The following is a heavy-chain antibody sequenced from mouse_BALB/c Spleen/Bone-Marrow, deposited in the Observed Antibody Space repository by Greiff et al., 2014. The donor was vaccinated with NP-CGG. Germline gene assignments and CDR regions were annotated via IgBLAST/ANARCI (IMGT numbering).Heavy chain of an antibody. V-gene: IGHV1-4*01. CDR1: GYTFTSYT. CDR2: INPSSGYT. J-gene: IGHJ3*01. D-gene: IGHD2-4*01. CDR3: ARSYYDYDRAWFAY. Sequence: QVQLQQSGAELARPGTSVKMSCKASGYTFTSYTMHWVKQRPGQGLEWIRYINPSSGYTNYNQKFKDKATLTADKSSSTAYMQLSSLTSEDSVVYYCARSYYDYDRAWFAYWGQGTLVTVSA.